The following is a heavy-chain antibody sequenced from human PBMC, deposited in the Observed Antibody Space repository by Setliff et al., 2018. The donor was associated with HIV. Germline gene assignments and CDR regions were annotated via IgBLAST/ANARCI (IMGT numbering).Heavy chain of an antibody. CDR2: ISSSSTYI. CDR3: AKLGIVVVTAPRYFDL. Sequence: PGGSLRLSCAASGLTFSSDSMNWVRQAPGKGLEWVSSISSSSTYIYYADSVKGRFTISRDNAKNSLYLQMNSLRAEDTAVYYCAKLGIVVVTAPRYFDLWGRGTLVTVS. CDR1: GLTFSSDS. J-gene: IGHJ2*01. D-gene: IGHD2-21*02. V-gene: IGHV3-21*01.